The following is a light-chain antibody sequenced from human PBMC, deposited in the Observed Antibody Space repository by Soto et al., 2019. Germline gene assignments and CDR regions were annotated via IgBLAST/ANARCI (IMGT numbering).Light chain of an antibody. J-gene: IGKJ5*01. V-gene: IGKV3-20*01. CDR2: GAS. Sequence: ETVLTQSPATLSVSPEERATLSCRASQSVSSNLAWYQQKPGQAPRLLIYGASYRATGIPDRFSGSGSGTDFTLSISRLEPEDVAVYYCQHYGSSPPVTFGQGTRLEI. CDR1: QSVSSN. CDR3: QHYGSSPPVT.